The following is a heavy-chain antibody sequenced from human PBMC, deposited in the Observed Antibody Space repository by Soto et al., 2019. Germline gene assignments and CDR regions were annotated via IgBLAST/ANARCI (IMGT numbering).Heavy chain of an antibody. CDR2: TYYRSKWYN. CDR3: ARSHRITMVRGVITYYYYYYMDV. CDR1: RDSVSSNSAA. Sequence: SQTLSLTCAISRDSVSSNSAAWNWIRQSPSRGLEWLGRTYYRSKWYNDYAVSVKSRITINPDTSKNQFSLQLNSVTPEDTAVYYCARSHRITMVRGVITYYYYYYMDVWGKGTTVTVSS. V-gene: IGHV6-1*01. J-gene: IGHJ6*03. D-gene: IGHD3-10*01.